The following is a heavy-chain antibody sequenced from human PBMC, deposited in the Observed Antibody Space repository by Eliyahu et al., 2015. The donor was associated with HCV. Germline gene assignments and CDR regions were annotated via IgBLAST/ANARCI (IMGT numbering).Heavy chain of an antibody. V-gene: IGHV1-18*01. J-gene: IGHJ5*02. CDR3: ARDGSGYKVRGVADWFDP. CDR1: GXTFTSYX. Sequence: QVQLVQSGAEVKKPGASVKVSCKASGXTFTSYXISWXRXAPGQGLEWMAWISAYNGXTYYXQKLQGXVTMTTDTSTSTAYMELRSLRSDDTAVYYCARDGSGYKVRGVADWFDPWGQGTLVTVSS. D-gene: IGHD3-10*01. CDR2: ISAYNGXT.